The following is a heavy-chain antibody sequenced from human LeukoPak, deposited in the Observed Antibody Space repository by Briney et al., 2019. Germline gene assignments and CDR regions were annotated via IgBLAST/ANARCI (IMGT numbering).Heavy chain of an antibody. D-gene: IGHD6-13*01. CDR1: GYTFTGYY. CDR3: ARSGAPMYSSSWGDYYFDY. V-gene: IGHV1-2*02. J-gene: IGHJ4*02. CDR2: INPNSGGT. Sequence: GASVKVSCKASGYTFTGYYMHWVRQAPGQGLEWMGWINPNSGGTNYAQKFQGRVTMTRDTSISTAYMELSRLRSDDTAVYYCARSGAPMYSSSWGDYYFDYWGQGTLVTVSS.